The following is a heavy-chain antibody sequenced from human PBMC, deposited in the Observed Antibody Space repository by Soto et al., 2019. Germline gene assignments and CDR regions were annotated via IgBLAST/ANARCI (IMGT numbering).Heavy chain of an antibody. V-gene: IGHV4-31*03. CDR1: GGSISSGGYY. CDR3: ARVRVEDYFDH. D-gene: IGHD2-15*01. J-gene: IGHJ4*02. Sequence: SETLSLTCTVSGGSISSGGYYWSWIRQHPGKGLEWIGYIYYSRSTYYNPSLKSRLTISVDTSKNQFSLKLSSVTAADPAVYYCARVRVEDYFDHWGRGTLVPVSS. CDR2: IYYSRST.